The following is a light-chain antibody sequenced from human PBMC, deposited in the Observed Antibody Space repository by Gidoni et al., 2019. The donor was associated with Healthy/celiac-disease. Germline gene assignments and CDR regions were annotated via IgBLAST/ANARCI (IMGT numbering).Light chain of an antibody. CDR1: QSISSW. CDR2: KAS. CDR3: QQYNSYLLT. J-gene: IGKJ4*01. V-gene: IGKV1-5*03. Sequence: DIQLTQLPSTLSASVGDRITITCRPNQSISSWLDWYQQKPGKAPKLLIYKASSLESGVPSRFSGSGSGTEFTLTISSLQPDDFATYYCQQYNSYLLTFGGGTKVEIK.